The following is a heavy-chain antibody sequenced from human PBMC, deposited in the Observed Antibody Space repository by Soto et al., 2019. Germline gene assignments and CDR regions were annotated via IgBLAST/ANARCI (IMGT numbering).Heavy chain of an antibody. CDR2: ISYDGSNT. J-gene: IGHJ6*02. Sequence: PGGSLRLSCAASGFTFSSYAMHWVRQAPGKGLEWVAVISYDGSNTYYADSVKGRFTISRDNSKNTPYLQMNSLRAEDTAVYYCARESVEGGSYFYYHHGMDVWGQGXTFTVYS. D-gene: IGHD1-26*01. CDR3: ARESVEGGSYFYYHHGMDV. V-gene: IGHV3-30-3*01. CDR1: GFTFSSYA.